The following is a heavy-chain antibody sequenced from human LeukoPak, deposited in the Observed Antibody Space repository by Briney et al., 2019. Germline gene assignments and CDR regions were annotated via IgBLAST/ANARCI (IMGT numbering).Heavy chain of an antibody. CDR1: RFTFSNYA. V-gene: IGHV3-23*01. J-gene: IGHJ2*01. CDR3: ARPACRGVGRYFDL. D-gene: IGHD3-10*01. Sequence: GGSLRLSCAASRFTFSNYAMSWVRQAPGKGLEWVSALNGSGSNTYYAYSVKGRFPISRDNSKNTLYLQMNSLRAEDTALYYCARPACRGVGRYFDLWGRGSLVTVSS. CDR2: LNGSGSNT.